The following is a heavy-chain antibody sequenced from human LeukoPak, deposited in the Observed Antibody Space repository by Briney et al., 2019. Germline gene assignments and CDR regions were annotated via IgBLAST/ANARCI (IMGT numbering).Heavy chain of an antibody. J-gene: IGHJ6*03. CDR3: ARSARRDGYNFDSYDMDV. D-gene: IGHD5-24*01. CDR1: GFTFSDYY. Sequence: GGSLRLSCAASGFTFSDYYMSWIRPAPGDGLEWDSYISTSGRTIYYADSVKGRFTISRDNAKNSLYLQMNSLRAEDTAVYYCARSARRDGYNFDSYDMDVWGKGTTVTISS. V-gene: IGHV3-11*01. CDR2: ISTSGRTI.